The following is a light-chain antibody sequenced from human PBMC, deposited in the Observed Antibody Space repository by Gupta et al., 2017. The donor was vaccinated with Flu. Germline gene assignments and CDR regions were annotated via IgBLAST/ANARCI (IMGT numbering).Light chain of an antibody. V-gene: IGKV4-1*01. CDR2: WAS. CDR1: QSLLYSFDNKNY. CDR3: QQYADTPIS. Sequence: DIVMTQSPDSLAVSLGERATINCKSSQSLLYSFDNKNYLAWYQQKPGQPPKPLIYWASTRASGVPDRSSGSASGTDFTLTITILHAEDVAVYYCQQYADTPISFGHGTIVAVK. J-gene: IGKJ3*01.